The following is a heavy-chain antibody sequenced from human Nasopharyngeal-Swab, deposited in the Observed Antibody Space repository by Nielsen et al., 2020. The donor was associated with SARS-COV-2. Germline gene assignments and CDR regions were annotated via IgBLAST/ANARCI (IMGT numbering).Heavy chain of an antibody. V-gene: IGHV3-48*04. CDR2: IGTSSSTS. CDR3: TSGWFDP. CDR1: GFPFSPYG. J-gene: IGHJ5*02. Sequence: GESLKISCVASGFPFSPYGMNWVRQAPGKGLEWLSYIGTSSSTSYYADSVKGRFTISRDTAKNSPYLQMNSLRAEDTAVYYCTSGWFDPWGQGTLVTVSS.